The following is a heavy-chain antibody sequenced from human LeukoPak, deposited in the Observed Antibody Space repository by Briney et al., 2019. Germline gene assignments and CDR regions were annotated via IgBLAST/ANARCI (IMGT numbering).Heavy chain of an antibody. J-gene: IGHJ6*02. D-gene: IGHD3-16*01. CDR2: IDAGGSST. CDR1: GFTFSNHW. Sequence: AGGSLRLSCAASGFTFSNHWMHWVRQVPGKGLVWVSRIDAGGSSTSYADSVKGRFSISRDNAKNSLYLQMSNLRAEDTAVYFCARGGGLDVWGQGATVTVSS. V-gene: IGHV3-74*01. CDR3: ARGGGLDV.